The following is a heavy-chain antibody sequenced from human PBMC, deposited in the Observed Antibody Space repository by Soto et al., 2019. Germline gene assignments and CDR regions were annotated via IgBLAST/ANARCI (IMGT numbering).Heavy chain of an antibody. V-gene: IGHV4-59*01. CDR1: GGSISSYY. CDR2: IYYSGST. CDR3: ARAKRDFWSGYYFDY. Sequence: ETLSLTCTVSGGSISSYYWSWIRQPPGKGLEWIGYIYYSGSTNYNPSLKSRVTISVDTSKNQFSLKLSSVTAADTAVYYCARAKRDFWSGYYFDYWGQGTLVTVSS. D-gene: IGHD3-3*01. J-gene: IGHJ4*02.